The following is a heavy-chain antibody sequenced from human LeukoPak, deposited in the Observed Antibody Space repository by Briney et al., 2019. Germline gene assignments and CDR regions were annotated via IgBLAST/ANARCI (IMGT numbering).Heavy chain of an antibody. J-gene: IGHJ4*02. D-gene: IGHD7-27*01. CDR1: GGSISSYY. V-gene: IGHV4-59*08. CDR2: IYYSGST. CDR3: VRQPTWGVN. Sequence: PSETLSLTCTVSGGSISSYYWSWIRQPPGKGLEWIGYIYYSGSTNYNPSLKSRVTISVDTSKNQFSLKLASVTAADTAVYYCVRQPTWGVNWGQGTLVTVFS.